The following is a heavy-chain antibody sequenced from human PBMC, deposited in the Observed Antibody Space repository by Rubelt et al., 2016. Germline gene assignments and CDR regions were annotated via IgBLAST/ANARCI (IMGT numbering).Heavy chain of an antibody. J-gene: IGHJ6*02. CDR3: ARLDPNAEYYGMDV. D-gene: IGHD3-9*01. CDR2: INHSGST. Sequence: QVQLQQWGAGLLKPSETLSLTCAVYGGSFSGYYWSWIRQPPGKGLEWIGEINHSGSTNYNPSLRGGVTISVETSKNQFSLKLSSVTAADTVVYYGARLDPNAEYYGMDVWGQGTTVTVSS. V-gene: IGHV4-34*01. CDR1: GGSFSGYY.